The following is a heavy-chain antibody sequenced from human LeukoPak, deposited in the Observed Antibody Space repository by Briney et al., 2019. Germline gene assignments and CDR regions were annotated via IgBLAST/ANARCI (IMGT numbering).Heavy chain of an antibody. CDR2: ISWNSGSI. CDR3: AKVLPYDSDAFDI. J-gene: IGHJ3*02. D-gene: IGHD3-22*01. V-gene: IGHV3-9*01. Sequence: GGSLRLSCAASGFTFDDYAMHWVRQAPGKGLEWVSGISWNSGSIGYADSVKGRFTISRDNAKNSLYLQMNSLRAEDTALYYCAKVLPYDSDAFDIWGQGTMVTVSS. CDR1: GFTFDDYA.